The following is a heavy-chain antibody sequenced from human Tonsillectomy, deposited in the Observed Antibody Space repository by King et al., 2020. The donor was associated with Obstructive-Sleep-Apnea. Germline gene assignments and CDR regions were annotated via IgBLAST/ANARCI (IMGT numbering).Heavy chain of an antibody. J-gene: IGHJ4*02. CDR2: IFYSGST. CDR1: GGSLSSSTYY. V-gene: IGHV4-39*07. CDR3: AGMSSSTSPFHH. D-gene: IGHD6-13*01. Sequence: LQLQESGPGLVKPSETLSLTCTVSGGSLSSSTYYWGWIRQPPGKGLEWIGSIFYSGSTYYNPSLKSRVTMSVDRSKKQFSLKLTSVTAADTAIYYCAGMSSSTSPFHHWGQGALVTVSS.